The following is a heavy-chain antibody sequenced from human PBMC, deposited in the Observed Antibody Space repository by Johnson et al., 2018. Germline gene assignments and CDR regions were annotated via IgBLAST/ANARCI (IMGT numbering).Heavy chain of an antibody. J-gene: IGHJ3*01. CDR3: ARGDIAARCGL. CDR1: SGSFSDYF. Sequence: QVQLQQWGTGLLTPSETLSLTCSVQSGSFSDYFWTWIRPPPGKGLAWVGEISHTGSTNYNPSLKRRATMSVDTSKNQFSLKLQSVTAADTAVYYCARGDIAARCGLWGQGTMVTVSS. D-gene: IGHD6-6*01. CDR2: ISHTGST. V-gene: IGHV4-34*01.